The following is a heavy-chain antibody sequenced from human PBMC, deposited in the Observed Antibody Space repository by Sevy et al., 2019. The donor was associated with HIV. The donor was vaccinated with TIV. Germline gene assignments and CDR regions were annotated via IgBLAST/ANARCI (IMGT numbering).Heavy chain of an antibody. D-gene: IGHD3-22*01. CDR3: ARSALGGDYDSSCYLDAFDI. CDR2: INPNSGGT. J-gene: IGHJ3*02. CDR1: GYTFTGYY. V-gene: IGHV1-2*02. Sequence: ASVKVSCKASGYTFTGYYMHWVRQAPGQGLEWMGWINPNSGGTNYAQKFQGRVTMTRDTSIGTAYMELSRLRSDDTAVYYCARSALGGDYDSSCYLDAFDIWGQGTMVTVSS.